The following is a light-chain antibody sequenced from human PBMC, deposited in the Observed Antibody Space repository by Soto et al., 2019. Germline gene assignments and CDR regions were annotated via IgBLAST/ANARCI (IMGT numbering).Light chain of an antibody. J-gene: IGLJ1*01. CDR1: SSDIGSYTL. CDR2: EVD. V-gene: IGLV2-23*02. CDR3: CSYAGSNYYV. Sequence: QSALTQPASVSGSPGQSITISCTGTSSDIGSYTLVSWYQQHPGKAPKVMIYEVDKWPSGVSTRFSGSRSGNTASLTISGLQAEDEADFYCCSYAGSNYYVFGTGTKVTVL.